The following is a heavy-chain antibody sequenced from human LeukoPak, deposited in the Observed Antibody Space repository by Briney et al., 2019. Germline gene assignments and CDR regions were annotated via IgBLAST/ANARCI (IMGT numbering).Heavy chain of an antibody. V-gene: IGHV3-30-3*01. D-gene: IGHD5-18*01. CDR2: ISYDGSNK. CDR1: GFTFSSYA. Sequence: PGGSLRPSCAASGFTFSSYAMHWVRQAPGKGLEWVAVISYDGSNKYYADSVKGRFTISRDNSKNTLYLQMNSLRAEDTAVYYCARDVFLAMEYYFDYWGQGTLVTVSS. J-gene: IGHJ4*02. CDR3: ARDVFLAMEYYFDY.